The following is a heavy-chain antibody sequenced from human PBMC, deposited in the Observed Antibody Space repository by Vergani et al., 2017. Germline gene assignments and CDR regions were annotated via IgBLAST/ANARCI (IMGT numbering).Heavy chain of an antibody. CDR2: ISYDGSNK. Sequence: QVQLVESGGGVDKPGRSLRLSCAASELTFSSNGMTWVGKAPGKGLEWVAVISYDGSNKYYADSVKGRFTISRDNSKNTLYLQMNSLRAEDTAVYYCARAHAKYQLLLGGYWGQGTLVTVSS. V-gene: IGHV3-30*03. CDR1: ELTFSSNG. J-gene: IGHJ4*02. D-gene: IGHD2-2*01. CDR3: ARAHAKYQLLLGGY.